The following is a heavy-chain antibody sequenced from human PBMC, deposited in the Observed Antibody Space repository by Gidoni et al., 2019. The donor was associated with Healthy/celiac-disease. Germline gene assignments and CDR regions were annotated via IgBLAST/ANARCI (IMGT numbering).Heavy chain of an antibody. CDR3: AKAPRWELQRGYIDY. V-gene: IGHV3-9*01. CDR1: GFPFDDYA. CDR2: ISWNSGSI. D-gene: IGHD1-26*01. Sequence: EVQLVESGGGLVQPGRSLRLSCAASGFPFDDYAMHWVRQAPGKGLEWVSGISWNSGSIGYADSVKGRFTISRDNAKNSLYLQMNSLRAEDTALYYCAKAPRWELQRGYIDYWGQGTLVTVSS. J-gene: IGHJ4*02.